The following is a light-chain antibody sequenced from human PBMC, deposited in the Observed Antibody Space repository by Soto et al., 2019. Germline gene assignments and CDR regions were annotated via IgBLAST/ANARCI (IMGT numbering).Light chain of an antibody. CDR2: EVS. Sequence: QSVLTQPASVSGSPGQSITISCTGTSSDVGGYNYVSWYQQHPGKAPKLMIYEVSNRPSGVSNRFSGSKSGNTASLTISGLQPEDEADYYCSSYTSSSFDFVFGTGTKLTVL. J-gene: IGLJ1*01. CDR3: SSYTSSSFDFV. V-gene: IGLV2-14*01. CDR1: SSDVGGYNY.